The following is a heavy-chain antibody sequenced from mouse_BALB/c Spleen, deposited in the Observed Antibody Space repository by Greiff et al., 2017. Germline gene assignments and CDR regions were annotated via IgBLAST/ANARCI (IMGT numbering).Heavy chain of an antibody. J-gene: IGHJ4*01. V-gene: IGHV7-1*02. CDR3: ARDADYAMDY. CDR1: GFTFSDFY. Sequence: EVKVVESGGGLVQPGGSLRLSCATSGFTFSDFYMEWVRQPPGQRLEWIAASRDKANDYTTEYSESVKGRFIVTRDTSQSILYLQMNALRAEDNASDYCARDADYAMDYWGQGTSVTVSS. CDR2: SRDKANDYTT.